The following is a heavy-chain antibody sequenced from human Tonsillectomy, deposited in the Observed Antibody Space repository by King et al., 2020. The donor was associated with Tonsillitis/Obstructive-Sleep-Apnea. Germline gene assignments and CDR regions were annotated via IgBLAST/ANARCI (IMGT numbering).Heavy chain of an antibody. Sequence: QLVQSGAEVKKPGASVKVSCKASGYTFSSYCIIWVRQAPGQGLDWMGWISAYNDDTNYEQKFQGRVTMTTDTSTSTAYMELRSLRSDDTAVYYCARVSAFAWELVPVDPWGQGTLVTVSS. J-gene: IGHJ5*02. CDR2: ISAYNDDT. D-gene: IGHD1-26*01. CDR1: GYTFSSYC. CDR3: ARVSAFAWELVPVDP. V-gene: IGHV1-18*01.